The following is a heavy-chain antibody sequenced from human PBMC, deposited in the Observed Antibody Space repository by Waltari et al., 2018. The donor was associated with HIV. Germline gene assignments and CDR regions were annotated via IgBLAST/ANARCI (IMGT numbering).Heavy chain of an antibody. D-gene: IGHD3-3*01. J-gene: IGHJ5*02. CDR3: ARAYYDFWSGTGSSGNWFDP. CDR2: IYTSGST. CDR1: GGSISSGSYY. V-gene: IGHV4-61*02. Sequence: QVQLQESGPGLVKPSQTLSLTCTVSGGSISSGSYYWSWIGQPAGKGLELIGRIYTSGSTNYNPSLKSRVTISVDTSKNQFSLKLRSVTAADTAVYYCARAYYDFWSGTGSSGNWFDPWGQGTLVTVSS.